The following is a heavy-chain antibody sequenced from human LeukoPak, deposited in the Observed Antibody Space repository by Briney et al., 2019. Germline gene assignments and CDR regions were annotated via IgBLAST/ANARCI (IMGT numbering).Heavy chain of an antibody. Sequence: GGSLRLSCAASGFTFSSYAMSWVRQAPGKGLEWVSAISGSGGSTYYADSVKGRFTISRDNSKNSLYLQMNSLRAEDTAVYYCARGVVASDAFDIWGQGTMVTVSS. V-gene: IGHV3-23*01. CDR2: ISGSGGST. J-gene: IGHJ3*02. CDR1: GFTFSSYA. D-gene: IGHD5-12*01. CDR3: ARGVVASDAFDI.